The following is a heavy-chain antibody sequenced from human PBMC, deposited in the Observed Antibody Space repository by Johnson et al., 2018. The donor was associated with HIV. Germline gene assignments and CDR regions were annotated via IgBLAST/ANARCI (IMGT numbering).Heavy chain of an antibody. CDR1: GFSFSSYA. V-gene: IGHV3-30*18. J-gene: IGHJ3*02. CDR3: AKERRAPRAFDI. Sequence: QVQLVESGGGVVQPGRSLRLSCAASGFSFSSYAMHWVRQSPGKGLEWVAVISFGGGDKYYADSVKGRFTISRDNSKSTFFLQMNSLTPEDTGVYYCAKERRAPRAFDIWGQGTMVTVSS. CDR2: ISFGGGDK.